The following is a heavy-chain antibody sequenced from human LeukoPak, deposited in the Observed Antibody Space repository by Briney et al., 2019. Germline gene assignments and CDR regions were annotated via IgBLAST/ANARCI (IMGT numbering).Heavy chain of an antibody. J-gene: IGHJ3*02. CDR1: GGTFSSYA. CDR2: IIPILGIA. Sequence: SVKVSCKASGGTFSSYAISWVRQAPGQGLEWMGRIIPILGIANYTQKFQGRVTITADKSTSTAYMELSSLRSEDTAVYYCARDRCSSSCPGRDAFDIWGQGTMVTVSS. D-gene: IGHD6-13*01. V-gene: IGHV1-69*04. CDR3: ARDRCSSSCPGRDAFDI.